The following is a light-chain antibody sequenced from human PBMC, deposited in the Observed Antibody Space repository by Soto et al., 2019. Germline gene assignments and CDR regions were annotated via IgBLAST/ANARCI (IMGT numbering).Light chain of an antibody. V-gene: IGKV1-5*03. CDR2: KAS. CDR1: QSISKW. Sequence: DIRLTQSPSTLSASVGDRVTITCRATQSISKWLAWYQQKPGKAPNLLIYKASTLEIGVPSRFSGSGSGTEFTLTINGLQPDDFAKYYCQKYDTSYSFGPGTTVDFK. J-gene: IGKJ3*01. CDR3: QKYDTSYS.